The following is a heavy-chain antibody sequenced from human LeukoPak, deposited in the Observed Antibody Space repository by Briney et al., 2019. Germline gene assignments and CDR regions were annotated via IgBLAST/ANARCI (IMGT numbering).Heavy chain of an antibody. Sequence: SETLSLTCIVSDDAITSHFYWGWIRRSPGEGGKGLEWIASVYHSGAEYVNPSLESRVTTSVDTSKSQFYLTLSSVTAADTAVYFCARASFASGSYYFDLWGPGTLITVSS. CDR3: ARASFASGSYYFDL. CDR2: VYHSGAE. CDR1: DDAITSHFY. V-gene: IGHV4-38-2*02. D-gene: IGHD3-10*01. J-gene: IGHJ4*02.